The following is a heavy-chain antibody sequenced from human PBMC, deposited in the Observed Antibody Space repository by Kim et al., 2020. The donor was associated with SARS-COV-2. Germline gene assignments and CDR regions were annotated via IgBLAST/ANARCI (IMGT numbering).Heavy chain of an antibody. D-gene: IGHD3-10*01. Sequence: SVKVSCKASGGTFSSYAISWVRQAPGQGLEWMGGIIPIFGTANYAQKFQGRVTITADESTSTAYMELSSLRSEDTAVYYCASRWRFGELLYYYYYGMDVWGQGTTVTVSS. V-gene: IGHV1-69*13. CDR2: IIPIFGTA. J-gene: IGHJ6*02. CDR3: ASRWRFGELLYYYYYGMDV. CDR1: GGTFSSYA.